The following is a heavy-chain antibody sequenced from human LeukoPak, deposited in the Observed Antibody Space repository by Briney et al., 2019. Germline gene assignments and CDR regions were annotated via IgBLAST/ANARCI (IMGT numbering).Heavy chain of an antibody. J-gene: IGHJ6*02. V-gene: IGHV3-30*18. CDR3: AKETLGYCRSTSCQETYGMDV. CDR2: ISYDRTKK. Sequence: GGSLRLSCAASGFTFSNYGMHWVRQAPGKGLEWVAIISYDRTKKYYAESVKGRFTISRDSSNNTLYLQMSSLRAEDTAMYYCAKETLGYCRSTSCQETYGMDVWGQGTTVIVSS. D-gene: IGHD2-2*01. CDR1: GFTFSNYG.